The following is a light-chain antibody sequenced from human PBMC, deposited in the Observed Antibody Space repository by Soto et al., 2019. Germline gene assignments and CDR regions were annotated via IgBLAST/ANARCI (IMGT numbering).Light chain of an antibody. J-gene: IGKJ4*01. CDR1: QTVSGYY. CDR2: GAS. CDR3: QQYGSSPLT. V-gene: IGKV3-20*01. Sequence: EIVLTQSPGTVSLSPGERATLSCRASQTVSGYYLAWYQQKPGQAPRLLIYGASRRATGIPDRFSGSGSGTDFTLTIHRLEPEDFAVYSCQQYGSSPLTFGGGTKVEIK.